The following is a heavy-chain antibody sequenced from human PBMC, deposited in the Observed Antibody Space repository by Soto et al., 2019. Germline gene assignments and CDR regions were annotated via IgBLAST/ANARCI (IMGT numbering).Heavy chain of an antibody. CDR2: ISAYNGNT. D-gene: IGHD2-8*01. V-gene: IGHV1-18*03. CDR1: GYTFTSYG. CDR3: AVSGFSCTNGVCYSYYGMDV. Sequence: ASVKVSCKASGYTFTSYGISWVRQAPGQGLEWMGWISAYNGNTNYAQKLQGRVTMTTDTSTSTAYMELRSLRSDDMAVYYCAVSGFSCTNGVCYSYYGMDVWGQGTTVTVSS. J-gene: IGHJ6*02.